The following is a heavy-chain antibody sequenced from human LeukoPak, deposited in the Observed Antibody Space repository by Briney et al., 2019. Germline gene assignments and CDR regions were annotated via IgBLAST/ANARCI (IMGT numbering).Heavy chain of an antibody. D-gene: IGHD3-10*01. J-gene: IGHJ4*02. CDR1: GGTFSSYA. CDR2: IIPIFGTA. Sequence: SVTVSCKASGGTFSSYAISWVRQAPGQGLEWMGGIIPIFGTANYAQKFQGRVTITADESTSTAYMELSSLRSEDTAVYYCARSLVDYGSGSYRSFDYWGQGTLVTVSS. CDR3: ARSLVDYGSGSYRSFDY. V-gene: IGHV1-69*01.